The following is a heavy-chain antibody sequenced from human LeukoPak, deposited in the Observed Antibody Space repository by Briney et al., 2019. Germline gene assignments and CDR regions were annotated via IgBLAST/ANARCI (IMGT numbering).Heavy chain of an antibody. D-gene: IGHD3-9*01. J-gene: IGHJ4*02. CDR1: GFTFSSYA. V-gene: IGHV3-23*01. CDR2: ISGSGGST. Sequence: PGGSLRLSCAASGFTFSSYAMSWVRQAPGKGLEWVSAISGSGGSTDYADSVKGRFTVSRDNSKNTLSLQMNSLNADDTAVYYCAKHVRTNVWFFDSWGQGTLITVSS. CDR3: AKHVRTNVWFFDS.